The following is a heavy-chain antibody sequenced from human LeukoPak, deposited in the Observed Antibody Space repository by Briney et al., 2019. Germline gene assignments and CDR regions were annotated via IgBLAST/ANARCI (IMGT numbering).Heavy chain of an antibody. CDR3: ARDLYSSRTNDAFVI. J-gene: IGHJ3*02. D-gene: IGHD6-13*01. CDR1: EFTVSSNY. V-gene: IGHV3-53*01. Sequence: GGSLRLSCAASEFTVSSNYMIWVRQAPGKGLEWVSIIYSGGSTYYADSVKGRFTISRDNSRNTLYLQMNSLRAEDTAEYYCARDLYSSRTNDAFVIWGQGTMVTVSS. CDR2: IYSGGST.